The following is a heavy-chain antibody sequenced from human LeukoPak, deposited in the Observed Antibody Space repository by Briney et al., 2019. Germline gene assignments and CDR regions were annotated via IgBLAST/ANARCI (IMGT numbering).Heavy chain of an antibody. CDR1: GFTFSSYE. J-gene: IGHJ6*02. V-gene: IGHV3-48*03. Sequence: GGSLRLSCADSGFTFSSYEMNWVRQAPGKGLEWVSYISSSGSTIYYADSVKGRFTISRDNAKNSLYLQMNSLRAEDTAVYYCAREAPHYGMDVWGQGTTVTVSS. CDR2: ISSSGSTI. CDR3: AREAPHYGMDV.